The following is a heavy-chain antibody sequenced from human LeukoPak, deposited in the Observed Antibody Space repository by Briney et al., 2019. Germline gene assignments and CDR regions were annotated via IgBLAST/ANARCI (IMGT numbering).Heavy chain of an antibody. V-gene: IGHV3-23*01. J-gene: IGHJ4*02. CDR1: GFTFSTCA. D-gene: IGHD5-24*01. Sequence: GGSLRLSCAASGFTFSTCAMSWVRQAPGKGLEWVSSVSGSGGHTDYADFVKGRFTISRDNSKNSLYLQMNSLRAEDTAVYYCARELLGHGYNSGDFDYWGQGTLVTVSS. CDR2: VSGSGGHT. CDR3: ARELLGHGYNSGDFDY.